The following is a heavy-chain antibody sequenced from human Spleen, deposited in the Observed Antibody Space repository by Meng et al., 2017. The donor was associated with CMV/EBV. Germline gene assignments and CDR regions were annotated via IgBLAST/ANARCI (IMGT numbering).Heavy chain of an antibody. CDR2: ISSSSSII. CDR3: AKDQGPITSTPKPIQH. CDR1: GFSFSVYS. J-gene: IGHJ1*01. Sequence: GGSLRLSCEASGFSFSVYSMNWFRQAPGKGLEWVSYISSSSSIIYYADSVKGRFTISRDRSKDTLYLQMNSLRAEDTAVYYCAKDQGPITSTPKPIQHWGQGTLVTVSS. D-gene: IGHD4-23*01. V-gene: IGHV3-48*01.